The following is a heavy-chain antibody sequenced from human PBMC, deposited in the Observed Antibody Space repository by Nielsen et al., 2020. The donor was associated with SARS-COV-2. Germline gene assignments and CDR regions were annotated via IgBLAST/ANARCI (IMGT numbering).Heavy chain of an antibody. V-gene: IGHV4-59*01. D-gene: IGHD3-16*01. CDR3: ARGGGSFDY. J-gene: IGHJ4*02. CDR1: GGSLSSYY. CDR2: IYYSGST. Sequence: SETLSLTCTVSGGSLSSYYWSWIRQPPGKGLEWIGYIYYSGSTNYNPSLKSRVTISVDTSKNQFSLKLSSVTAADTAVYYCARGGGSFDYWGQGTLVTVPS.